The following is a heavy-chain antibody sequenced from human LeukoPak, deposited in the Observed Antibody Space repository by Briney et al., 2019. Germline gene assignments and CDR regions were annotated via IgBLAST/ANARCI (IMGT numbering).Heavy chain of an antibody. Sequence: PGGSLRLSCAASGFTFSSYSMNWVRQAPGKGLEWVSSISSSSSYIYYADSVKGRFTISRDNAKNSLYLQMNSLRAEDTAVYYCARDRYSKKTYGMDVWGQGTTVTVSS. CDR1: GFTFSSYS. V-gene: IGHV3-21*01. J-gene: IGHJ6*02. D-gene: IGHD4-11*01. CDR2: ISSSSSYI. CDR3: ARDRYSKKTYGMDV.